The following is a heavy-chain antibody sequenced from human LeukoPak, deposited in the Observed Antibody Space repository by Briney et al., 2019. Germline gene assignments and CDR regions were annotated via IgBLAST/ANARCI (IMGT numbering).Heavy chain of an antibody. J-gene: IGHJ4*02. CDR1: GGTFSSYA. CDR3: ARDLRPYYYGLGSYF. D-gene: IGHD3-10*01. Sequence: ASVKVSCKASGGTFSSYAISWVRQAPGQGLEWMGRIIPIFGTANYAQKFQGRVTITTDESTSTAYMELSSLRSEDTAVYHCARDLRPYYYGLGSYFWGQGTLVTVSS. CDR2: IIPIFGTA. V-gene: IGHV1-69*05.